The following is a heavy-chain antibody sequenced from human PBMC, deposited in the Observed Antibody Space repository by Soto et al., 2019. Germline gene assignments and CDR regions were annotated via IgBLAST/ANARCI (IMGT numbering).Heavy chain of an antibody. Sequence: EVQLVESGGGLVKPGGSLRLSCAASGFTFSSYSMNWVRQAPGKGLEWVSSLSGSSNYIYYADSVKGRFTISRDNAKNSLYLQMNSLRAEDTAVYYCAIEMATIVHDAFDLWGQGTMVTVSS. J-gene: IGHJ3*01. D-gene: IGHD5-12*01. V-gene: IGHV3-21*01. CDR2: LSGSSNYI. CDR1: GFTFSSYS. CDR3: AIEMATIVHDAFDL.